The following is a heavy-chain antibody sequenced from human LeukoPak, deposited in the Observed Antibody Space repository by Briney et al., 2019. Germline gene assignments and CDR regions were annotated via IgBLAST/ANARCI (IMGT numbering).Heavy chain of an antibody. Sequence: PGGCLRLAWAAAGFTFGNFGMHWGRQAAGKGRGWVAVISLDGGNKYYADSVKCRLPIPRDNYQNTVSLQMTSLRAEHTAVYYCAKDLNVLGHSQGNSYPFRLDVWGQGTTVTVSS. D-gene: IGHD5-18*01. CDR3: AKDLNVLGHSQGNSYPFRLDV. V-gene: IGHV3-30*18. CDR1: GFTFGNFG. J-gene: IGHJ6*02. CDR2: ISLDGGNK.